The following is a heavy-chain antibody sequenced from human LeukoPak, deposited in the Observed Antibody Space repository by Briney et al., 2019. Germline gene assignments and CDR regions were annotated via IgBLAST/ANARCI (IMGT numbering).Heavy chain of an antibody. Sequence: PGGSLRLSCAASGFTFSSYGRHWVRQAPGKGLEWVAVIWYDGSNKYYADSVKGRFTISRDNSKNTLYLQMNSLRAEDTAVYYCAKPYYYDSSGYYDYFDYWGQGTLVTVSS. CDR2: IWYDGSNK. CDR1: GFTFSSYG. V-gene: IGHV3-33*08. J-gene: IGHJ4*02. CDR3: AKPYYYDSSGYYDYFDY. D-gene: IGHD3-22*01.